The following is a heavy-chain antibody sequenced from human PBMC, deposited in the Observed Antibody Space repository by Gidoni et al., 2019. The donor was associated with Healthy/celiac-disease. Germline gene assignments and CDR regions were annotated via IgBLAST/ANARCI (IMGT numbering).Heavy chain of an antibody. J-gene: IGHJ6*02. D-gene: IGHD6-6*01. CDR3: ARESIAARPVVYYYGMDV. CDR2: INHSGST. CDR1: GGSFSGYY. V-gene: IGHV4-34*01. Sequence: QVQLQQWGAGLLTPSETLSLTCAVYGGSFSGYYWSWIRQPPGKGLEWIGEINHSGSTNYNPSLKSRVTISVDTSKNQFSLKLSSVTAADTAVYYCARESIAARPVVYYYGMDVWGQGTTVTVSS.